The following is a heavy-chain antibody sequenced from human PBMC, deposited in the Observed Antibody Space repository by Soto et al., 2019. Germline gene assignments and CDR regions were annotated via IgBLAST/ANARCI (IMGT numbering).Heavy chain of an antibody. CDR3: ARHSSSWPIFDY. V-gene: IGHV4-59*08. Sequence: QVQLQESGPGLVKPSETLSLTCTVSGGSIGNSYWSWIRQSPGKGLEWIGYIYYSGSSNYNPSLRSRVPISVHTSKNQFSLKLSSVTAADTAVYYCARHSSSWPIFDYWGQGTLVIVSS. J-gene: IGHJ4*02. CDR2: IYYSGSS. CDR1: GGSIGNSY. D-gene: IGHD6-13*01.